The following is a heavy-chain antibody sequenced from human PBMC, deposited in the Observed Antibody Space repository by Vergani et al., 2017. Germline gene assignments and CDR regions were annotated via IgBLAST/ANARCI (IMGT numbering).Heavy chain of an antibody. CDR1: GFTFSSYS. Sequence: VQLVESGGGVVQPGGSLRLSCAASGFTFSSYSMNWVRQAPGTGLEWVSSISSSSSYIYYADSVKGRFTISRDNAKNSLYLQMNSLRAEDTAVYYCARDRGVGKDQAYYYYGMDVWGQGTTVTVSS. CDR3: ARDRGVGKDQAYYYYGMDV. D-gene: IGHD3-10*01. V-gene: IGHV3-21*01. J-gene: IGHJ6*02. CDR2: ISSSSSYI.